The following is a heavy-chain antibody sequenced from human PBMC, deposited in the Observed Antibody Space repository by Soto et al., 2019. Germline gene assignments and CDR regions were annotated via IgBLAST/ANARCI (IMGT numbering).Heavy chain of an antibody. Sequence: RASVKVSCKASGYTFTSYGISWVRQAPGQGLEWMGWISAYNGNTNYAQKLQGRVTMTTDTSTSTAYMELRSLRSDDTAVYYCARTITRLRFLEWLLFRGYFDYWGQGTLVTVSS. CDR1: GYTFTSYG. V-gene: IGHV1-18*01. J-gene: IGHJ4*02. CDR3: ARTITRLRFLEWLLFRGYFDY. D-gene: IGHD3-3*01. CDR2: ISAYNGNT.